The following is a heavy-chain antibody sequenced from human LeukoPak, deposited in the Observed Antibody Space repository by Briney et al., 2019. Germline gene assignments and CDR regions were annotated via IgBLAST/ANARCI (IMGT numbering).Heavy chain of an antibody. D-gene: IGHD6-13*01. CDR3: ARERLAAAGLYYGMDV. J-gene: IGHJ6*02. Sequence: ASVKLSCKSSGHTFTSYYMHWVRQAPGQGLEWMRIINPSGGSTSYAQKFQGRVTMTRDTSTSTVYMELSSLRSEDTAVYYCARERLAAAGLYYGMDVWGQGTTVTVPS. CDR2: INPSGGST. CDR1: GHTFTSYY. V-gene: IGHV1-46*01.